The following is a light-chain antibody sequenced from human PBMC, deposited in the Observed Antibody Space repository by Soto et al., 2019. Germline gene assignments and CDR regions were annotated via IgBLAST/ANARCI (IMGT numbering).Light chain of an antibody. CDR1: QSVSSTY. CDR3: QQYGSSSYT. Sequence: EIVLTQSPGTLSLSPGERATLSCRASQSVSSTYLAWYQQNPGQAPSLLIYGASSRATGIPDRFSGSGSGTDFTLTISRLESEDCAVYFCQQYGSSSYTFGQGTKLEIK. J-gene: IGKJ2*01. CDR2: GAS. V-gene: IGKV3-20*01.